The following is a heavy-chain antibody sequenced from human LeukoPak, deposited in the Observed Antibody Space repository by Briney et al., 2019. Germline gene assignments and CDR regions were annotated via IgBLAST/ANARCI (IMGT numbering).Heavy chain of an antibody. V-gene: IGHV4-30-4*01. CDR2: IYYSGST. Sequence: SETLSLTCTVSGGSISSGDYYWSWIRQPPGKGLEWIGYIYYSGSTYYNPSLKSRVTISVDTSKNQFSLKLSSVTAADTAVYYCARGSHYGGCDYWGREPWSPSPQ. J-gene: IGHJ4*02. D-gene: IGHD4-23*01. CDR1: GGSISSGDYY. CDR3: ARGSHYGGCDY.